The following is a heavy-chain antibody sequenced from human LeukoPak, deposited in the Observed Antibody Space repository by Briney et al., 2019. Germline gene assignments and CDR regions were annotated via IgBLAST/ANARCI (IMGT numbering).Heavy chain of an antibody. J-gene: IGHJ3*02. CDR1: GYSISSGYY. V-gene: IGHV4-38-2*01. D-gene: IGHD6-13*01. CDR2: IYTSGST. Sequence: SETLSLTCAVSGYSISSGYYWGWIRQPAGKGLEWIGRIYTSGSTNYNPSLKSRVTISVDTSKNQFSLKLSSVTAADTAVYYCARRNSSSWVPGAFDIWGQGTMVTVSS. CDR3: ARRNSSSWVPGAFDI.